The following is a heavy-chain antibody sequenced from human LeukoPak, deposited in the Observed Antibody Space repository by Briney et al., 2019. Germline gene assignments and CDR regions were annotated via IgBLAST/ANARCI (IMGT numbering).Heavy chain of an antibody. J-gene: IGHJ3*02. CDR1: GFTFDDYA. Sequence: GGSLRLSCAASGFTFDDYAMHWVRQAPGKGLEWVSLISWGGGGTYYADTVKGRFTISRDNSKNSLYLQMNSLRAEDTALYYCARRKWLSPLDAFDIWGQGTMVTVSS. CDR3: ARRKWLSPLDAFDI. CDR2: ISWGGGGT. V-gene: IGHV3-43D*03. D-gene: IGHD3-22*01.